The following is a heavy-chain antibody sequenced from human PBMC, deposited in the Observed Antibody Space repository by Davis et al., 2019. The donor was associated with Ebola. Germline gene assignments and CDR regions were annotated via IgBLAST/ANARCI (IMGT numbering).Heavy chain of an antibody. CDR3: VRQPND. CDR2: FYHSGRT. J-gene: IGHJ4*02. CDR1: GYSISSGYY. Sequence: PSETLSLTCAVSGYSISSGYYWAWIRQSPGKGLEWIGSFYHSGRTSYNASLKSRVSISVDRSKNQISLELNSVTAADTAVYFCVRQPNDWGQGILVTVSS. D-gene: IGHD1-14*01. V-gene: IGHV4-38-2*01.